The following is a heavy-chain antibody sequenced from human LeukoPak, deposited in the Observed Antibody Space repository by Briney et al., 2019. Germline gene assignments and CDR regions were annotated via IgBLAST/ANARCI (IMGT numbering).Heavy chain of an antibody. Sequence: GGSLRLSCAASGFTFSSYWMSWVRQAPGKGLEWVANIQEEGSEKYYVDSVKGRFTISRDNAKNSLFLQMNSLRAEDTAMYYCARGMSREVYDFWSDSLDYWGQGTLVTVSS. CDR1: GFTFSSYW. V-gene: IGHV3-7*01. CDR2: IQEEGSEK. J-gene: IGHJ4*02. D-gene: IGHD3-3*01. CDR3: ARGMSREVYDFWSDSLDY.